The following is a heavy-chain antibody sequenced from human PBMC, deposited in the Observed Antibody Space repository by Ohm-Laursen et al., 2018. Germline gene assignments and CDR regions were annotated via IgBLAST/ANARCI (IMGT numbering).Heavy chain of an antibody. V-gene: IGHV4-59*08. D-gene: IGHD5-18*01. Sequence: SDTLSLTCTVSGGSISSYYWSWIRQPPGKGLEWIGYIYYSGSTNYNPSLKSRVTISVDTSKNQFSLKLSSVTAADTAVYYCARSGDTAMGRGDAFDIWDQGTMVTVSS. CDR2: IYYSGST. J-gene: IGHJ3*02. CDR1: GGSISSYY. CDR3: ARSGDTAMGRGDAFDI.